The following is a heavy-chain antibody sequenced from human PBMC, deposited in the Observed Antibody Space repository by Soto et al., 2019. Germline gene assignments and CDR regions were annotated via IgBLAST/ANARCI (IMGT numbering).Heavy chain of an antibody. CDR1: GGTITSRNFY. Sequence: SVTLRVTCTVAGGTITSRNFYWGWVRQPPGKGLEWIGTLYYSGSAYYNPSLKSRVSTSVDTSKNQFSLKLRSVTAADTAVDYCARQGFRAFDIWGQGTMVTVS. CDR3: ARQGFRAFDI. J-gene: IGHJ3*02. D-gene: IGHD2-15*01. CDR2: LYYSGSA. V-gene: IGHV4-39*01.